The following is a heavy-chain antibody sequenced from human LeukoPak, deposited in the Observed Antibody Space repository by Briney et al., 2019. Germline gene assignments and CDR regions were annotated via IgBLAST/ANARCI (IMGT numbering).Heavy chain of an antibody. J-gene: IGHJ4*02. CDR2: IYRSGST. Sequence: PSETLSLTCAVSGASISSGYWWSWVRQPPGKGLEWIGEIYRSGSTNHNPSLKSRVTISVDKSKSQFSLNLSSVTAADTAVYYCARDDAGVIRGIRFHYWGQGTLVTVSS. D-gene: IGHD3-10*01. V-gene: IGHV4-4*02. CDR3: ARDDAGVIRGIRFHY. CDR1: GASISSGYW.